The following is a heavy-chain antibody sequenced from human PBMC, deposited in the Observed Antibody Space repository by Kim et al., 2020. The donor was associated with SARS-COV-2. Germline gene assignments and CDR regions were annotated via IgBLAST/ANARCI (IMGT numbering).Heavy chain of an antibody. CDR1: GYRFTNDP. D-gene: IGHD3-10*01. J-gene: IGHJ4*01. CDR3: VKDLSSVGSYFY. Sequence: ASVKVSCKASGYRFTNDPLTWVRQAPGRGLEWMGWINTATGNPTYAQAFTGRFVFSLDTSATTAYLQISRLKAEDTAVYYCVKDLSSVGSYFYWGQGTLV. CDR2: INTATGNP. V-gene: IGHV7-4-1*02.